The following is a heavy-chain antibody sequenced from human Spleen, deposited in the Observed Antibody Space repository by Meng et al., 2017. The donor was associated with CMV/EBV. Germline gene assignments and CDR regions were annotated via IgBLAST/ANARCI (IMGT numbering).Heavy chain of an antibody. CDR3: ARVLDDFWSGYNGMDV. CDR1: GVSISNFY. Sequence: GSLRLSCTVSGVSISNFYWGWIRQPPGKGLEWIGEINHSGSTNYNPSLKSRVTISVDTSKNQFSLKLSSVTAADTAVYYCARVLDDFWSGYNGMDVWGQGTTVTVSS. V-gene: IGHV4-59*01. J-gene: IGHJ6*02. D-gene: IGHD3-3*01. CDR2: INHSGST.